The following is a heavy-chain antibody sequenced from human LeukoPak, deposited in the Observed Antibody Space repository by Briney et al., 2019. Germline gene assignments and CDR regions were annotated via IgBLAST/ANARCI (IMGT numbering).Heavy chain of an antibody. CDR3: ASWNRDIVVVPAAIGGMDV. Sequence: RASVKVSCKASGGTFSSYAISWVRQAPGQGLEWMGGIIPIFGTANYAQKFQGRVTITADESTSTAYMELSSLRSEDTAVYYCASWNRDIVVVPAAIGGMDVWGKGTTVTVSS. CDR1: GGTFSSYA. CDR2: IIPIFGTA. V-gene: IGHV1-69*13. J-gene: IGHJ6*04. D-gene: IGHD2-2*02.